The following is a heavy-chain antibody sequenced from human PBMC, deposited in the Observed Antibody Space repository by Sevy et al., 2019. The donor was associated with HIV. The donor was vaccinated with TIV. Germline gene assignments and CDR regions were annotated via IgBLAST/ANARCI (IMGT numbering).Heavy chain of an antibody. CDR1: GLTFSSYA. V-gene: IGHV3-30-3*01. CDR2: ISYDGSNK. CDR3: ASLLSAFDI. Sequence: GGSLRLSCAASGLTFSSYAMHWVRQAPGKGLEWVALISYDGSNKYYADSVKGRFTISRDNSKNTLYLQMNSLRAEDTAVYYCASLLSAFDIWGQWTMVTVSS. J-gene: IGHJ3*02. D-gene: IGHD3-16*02.